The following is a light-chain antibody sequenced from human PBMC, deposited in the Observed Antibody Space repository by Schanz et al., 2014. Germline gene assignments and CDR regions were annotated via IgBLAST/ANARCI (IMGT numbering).Light chain of an antibody. V-gene: IGLV2-23*01. Sequence: QSALTQPASVSGSPGQWITISCIGGSSDVGSYILVSWYQQHPGKAPKLIIYEGTKRPSGVSNRFSGSKSGNTASLTISGLQDEDEADYYCCSYAGSYSYVFGTGTKLTVL. CDR1: SSDVGSYIL. J-gene: IGLJ1*01. CDR3: CSYAGSYSYV. CDR2: EGT.